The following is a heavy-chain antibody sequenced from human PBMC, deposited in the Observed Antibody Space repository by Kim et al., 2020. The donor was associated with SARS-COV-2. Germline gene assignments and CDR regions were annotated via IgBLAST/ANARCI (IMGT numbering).Heavy chain of an antibody. D-gene: IGHD3-3*01. V-gene: IGHV4-59*09. Sequence: LKRRVTISVDTSKNPFSLKLSSVTAADTAVYYCARGRLATIFGVVTQFDYWGQGTLVTVSS. J-gene: IGHJ4*02. CDR3: ARGRLATIFGVVTQFDY.